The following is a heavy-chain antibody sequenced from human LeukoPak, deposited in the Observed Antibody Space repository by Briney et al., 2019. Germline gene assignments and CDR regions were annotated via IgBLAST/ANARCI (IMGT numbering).Heavy chain of an antibody. CDR1: GGSISSYY. V-gene: IGHV4-4*07. CDR2: IYTSGST. J-gene: IGHJ4*02. D-gene: IGHD3-3*01. Sequence: SETLSLTCTVSGGSISSYYWSWIRQPAGKGLEWIGRIYTSGSTNYSPSLKSRVTMSVDTSKNQFSLKLSSVTAADTAVYYCARDQSVGDFWSGYYNPYYFDYWGQGTLVTVSS. CDR3: ARDQSVGDFWSGYYNPYYFDY.